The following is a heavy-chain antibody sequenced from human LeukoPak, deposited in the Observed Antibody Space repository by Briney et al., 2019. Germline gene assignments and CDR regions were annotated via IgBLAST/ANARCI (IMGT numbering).Heavy chain of an antibody. CDR1: GFTFSSYA. Sequence: GGSLRLSGAASGFTFSSYAMRWVRQAPGKGLEWVSAIRGNGATTYYADSVKGRFTISRDNSKNTLYLQMNSLRAEDTALYYWAKSGSVYSSGWSIDYWGQGTRVTVSS. CDR2: IRGNGATT. CDR3: AKSGSVYSSGWSIDY. J-gene: IGHJ4*02. V-gene: IGHV3-23*01. D-gene: IGHD6-19*01.